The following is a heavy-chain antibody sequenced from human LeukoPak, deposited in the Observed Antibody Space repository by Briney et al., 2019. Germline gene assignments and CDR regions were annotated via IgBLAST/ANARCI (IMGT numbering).Heavy chain of an antibody. CDR1: GFTFDEYG. J-gene: IGHJ4*02. Sequence: PGGSLRLSCAASGFTFDEYGMHWVRQAPGKGLEWVAVISYDGSNKYYADSVKGRFTISRDNSKNTLYLQMNSLRAEDTAVYYCAKGTYYYGSGSYVGFDYWGQGTLVTVSS. V-gene: IGHV3-30*18. CDR3: AKGTYYYGSGSYVGFDY. D-gene: IGHD3-10*01. CDR2: ISYDGSNK.